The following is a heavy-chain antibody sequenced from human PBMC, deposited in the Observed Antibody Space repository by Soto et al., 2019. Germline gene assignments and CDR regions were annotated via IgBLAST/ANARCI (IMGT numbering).Heavy chain of an antibody. J-gene: IGHJ2*01. D-gene: IGHD3-3*01. CDR2: IYHSGSS. CDR3: ARSITIFGVVVSYSYFDL. CDR1: GGSISSGGYS. Sequence: QLQLQASGSGLVKASQTLSLTCPVSGGSISSGGYSWSWIRQPPGKGLEWLGYIYHSGSSYYNPSLQRRVTLSVDRSKNQFSLRLSSVTAADTAVYYCARSITIFGVVVSYSYFDLWGRGTLVTVSS. V-gene: IGHV4-30-2*01.